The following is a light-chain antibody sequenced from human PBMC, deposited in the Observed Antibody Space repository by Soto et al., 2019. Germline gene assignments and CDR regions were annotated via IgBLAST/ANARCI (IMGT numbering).Light chain of an antibody. CDR3: LLYYGGSQLV. CDR2: STN. J-gene: IGLJ2*01. Sequence: QAVVTQEPSMTVSPGATVTLTCASSTGAVTSQHWPNWFQQKPGQAPRPLIYSTNNRHSWTPPRFSGSLLGGKAALTLSGAQPEYEADYFCLLYYGGSQLVFGGGTKLAAL. V-gene: IGLV7-43*01. CDR1: TGAVTSQHW.